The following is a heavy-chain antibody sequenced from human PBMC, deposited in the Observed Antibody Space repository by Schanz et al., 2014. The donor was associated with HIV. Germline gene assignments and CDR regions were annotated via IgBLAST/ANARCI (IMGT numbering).Heavy chain of an antibody. Sequence: EVQLVESGGGLVQPGRSLRLSCEASGFIFDDCAMHWVRLAPGKGLEWVSGISWSGKNRGYADSVRGRFTISRDNAKKSVYLQMNSLRTEDTAFYYCTKDSGTMIQGARWFDFWGQGTLVTVSS. D-gene: IGHD3-10*01. CDR1: GFIFDDCA. V-gene: IGHV3-9*01. J-gene: IGHJ5*01. CDR2: ISWSGKNR. CDR3: TKDSGTMIQGARWFDF.